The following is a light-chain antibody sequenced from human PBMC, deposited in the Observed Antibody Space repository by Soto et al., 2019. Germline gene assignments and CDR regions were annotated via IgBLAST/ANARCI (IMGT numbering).Light chain of an antibody. J-gene: IGKJ4*01. CDR2: DAS. CDR1: HDISDY. Sequence: DIQMTQSPSSLSASVRDRVTITCQASHDISDYLNWYQQKPGKAPKLLIYDASNLETGVPSRFSGSGSGTDFTFTISSLQPEDIATYYCQQRSNWPPLTFGGGTKVEIK. V-gene: IGKV1-33*01. CDR3: QQRSNWPPLT.